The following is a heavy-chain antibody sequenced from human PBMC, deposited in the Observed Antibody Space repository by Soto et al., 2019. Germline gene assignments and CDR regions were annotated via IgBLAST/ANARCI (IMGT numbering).Heavy chain of an antibody. CDR2: LYISGST. Sequence: SETLSLTCSVSGASIRDYHWSWVRQPAGKGLEWIGRLYISGSTKYNPSLKSRVTMSAETSVNQFSLTLSSVTAADTAIYYCARMYNSGFYRPEGDYYFYGMDVWGQGTTVTVSS. CDR3: ARMYNSGFYRPEGDYYFYGMDV. V-gene: IGHV4-4*07. CDR1: GASIRDYH. D-gene: IGHD6-19*01. J-gene: IGHJ6*02.